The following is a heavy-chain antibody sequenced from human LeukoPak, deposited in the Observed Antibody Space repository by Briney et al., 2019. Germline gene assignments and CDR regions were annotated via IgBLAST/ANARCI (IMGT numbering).Heavy chain of an antibody. CDR1: GGSISSYY. J-gene: IGHJ2*01. V-gene: IGHV4-59*01. D-gene: IGHD2-2*01. Sequence: ASETLSLTCTVSGGSISSYYWSWIRQPPGKGLEWIGYIYYSGSTNYNPSLKSRVTISVDTSKNQFSLKLSSVTAADTAVYYCAREKVGAPFRSYWYFDLWGRGTLVTVSS. CDR2: IYYSGST. CDR3: AREKVGAPFRSYWYFDL.